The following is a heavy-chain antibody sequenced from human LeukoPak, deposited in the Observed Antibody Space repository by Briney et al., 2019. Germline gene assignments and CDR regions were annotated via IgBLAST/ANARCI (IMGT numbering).Heavy chain of an antibody. D-gene: IGHD1-20*01. CDR3: ARDPPFIIGTTFFDY. Sequence: PGGSLRLSCAASGFDFSDLAMGWVRQAPGKGLEWVSSISTSSTYIYYADSVKGRFTISRDNAKNSLYLQMNSLRAEDTAVYYCARDPPFIIGTTFFDYWGQGTLVTVSS. J-gene: IGHJ4*02. CDR1: GFDFSDLA. CDR2: ISTSSTYI. V-gene: IGHV3-21*01.